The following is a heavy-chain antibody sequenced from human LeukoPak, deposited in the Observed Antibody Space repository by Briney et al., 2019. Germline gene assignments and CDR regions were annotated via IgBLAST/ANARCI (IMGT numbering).Heavy chain of an antibody. Sequence: GGSLRLSCAASGFTFSSYNMNGVPQAPGKGLEWVSSISSSSSYIYYTDSVKGRFTISRDNAKNSLYLQMNSLRAEDAAVYYCARGPFTYYYDSSGYTSVYSDFWGQGTLVTVSS. CDR3: ARGPFTYYYDSSGYTSVYSDF. CDR1: GFTFSSYN. D-gene: IGHD3-22*01. CDR2: ISSSSSYI. V-gene: IGHV3-21*01. J-gene: IGHJ4*02.